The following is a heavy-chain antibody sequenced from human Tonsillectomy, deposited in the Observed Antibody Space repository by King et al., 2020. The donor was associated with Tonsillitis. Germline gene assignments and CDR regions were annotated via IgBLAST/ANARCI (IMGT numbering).Heavy chain of an antibody. V-gene: IGHV1-2*02. D-gene: IGHD2-8*01. Sequence: VQLVESGAEVKKPGASVKGSCKASGYTFTGYYMHWVRQALVQGLEWMGGINPNSGGTNYAQKFQARVTMTRDTSIITAYMELGRLRSDDTAVYYCAGTRADYNWFDPWGQGTLVTVSS. CDR3: AGTRADYNWFDP. CDR2: INPNSGGT. J-gene: IGHJ5*02. CDR1: GYTFTGYY.